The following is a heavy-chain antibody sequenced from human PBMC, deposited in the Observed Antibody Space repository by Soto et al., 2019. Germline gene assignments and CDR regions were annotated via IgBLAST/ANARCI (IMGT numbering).Heavy chain of an antibody. J-gene: IGHJ4*02. CDR2: ISGSGGST. V-gene: IGHV3-23*01. CDR1: GFTFSSYA. CDR3: AKDGYYYDSSGSLF. Sequence: GGSLRLSCAASGFTFSSYAMSWVRQAPGKGLEWVSAISGSGGSTYYADSVKGRFTISRDNSKNTLYLQMNSLRAEDTAVYYCAKDGYYYDSSGSLFWGQGTLVTVSS. D-gene: IGHD3-22*01.